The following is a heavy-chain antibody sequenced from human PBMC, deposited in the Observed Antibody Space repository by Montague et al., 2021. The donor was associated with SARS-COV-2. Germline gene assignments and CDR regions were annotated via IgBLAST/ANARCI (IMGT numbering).Heavy chain of an antibody. CDR3: RVVPAGIPKGPNFYYMDV. CDR2: IYHSGST. D-gene: IGHD2-2*02. CDR1: GGSFSGYS. Sequence: SETLSLTCAVYGGSFSGYSWSWIRQPPGKGLEWIGQIYHSGSTNYNPSLKSRVTISVDTSKNQFSLKLSSVTADTALYYCRVVPAGIPKGPNFYYMDVWGKGTTVTVSS. J-gene: IGHJ6*03. V-gene: IGHV4-34*01.